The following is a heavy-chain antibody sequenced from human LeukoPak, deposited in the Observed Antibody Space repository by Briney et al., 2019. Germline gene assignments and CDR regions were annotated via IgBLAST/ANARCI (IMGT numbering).Heavy chain of an antibody. V-gene: IGHV3-23*01. J-gene: IGHJ4*02. Sequence: GGSLRLSCAASGFTFSSYAMSWVRQAPGKGLEWVSAISGSGGSTYYADSVKGRFTISRDNSKNTLYMQMNSLRAEDTAVYYCAKAADYGSGSYRAGPDYWGQGTLVTVSS. CDR2: ISGSGGST. D-gene: IGHD3-10*01. CDR3: AKAADYGSGSYRAGPDY. CDR1: GFTFSSYA.